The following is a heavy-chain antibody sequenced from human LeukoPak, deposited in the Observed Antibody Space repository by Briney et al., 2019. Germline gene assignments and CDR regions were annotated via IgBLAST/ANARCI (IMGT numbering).Heavy chain of an antibody. CDR1: GFTFSSYG. Sequence: PGGSLRLSCAASGFTFSSYGMHWVRQAPGKGLEWVAFIRYDGSNKYYADSVKGRFTISRDNSKNTLYLQMNSLRAEDTAVYYCAKDPSSGYSYYFDYWGQGTLVTVSS. CDR3: AKDPSSGYSYYFDY. CDR2: IRYDGSNK. V-gene: IGHV3-30*02. D-gene: IGHD3-22*01. J-gene: IGHJ4*02.